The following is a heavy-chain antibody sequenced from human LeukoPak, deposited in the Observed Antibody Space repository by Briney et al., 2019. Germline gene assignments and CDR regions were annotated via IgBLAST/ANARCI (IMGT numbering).Heavy chain of an antibody. Sequence: SVKVSCKASGGTFSSYAISWVRQAPGQGLEWMGRIIPILGIANYAQKFQGRVTITADKSTSTAYMELSSLRSEDTAVYYCAADLGEYSGYDKYFDYWGQGTLVTVSS. D-gene: IGHD5-12*01. V-gene: IGHV1-69*04. CDR1: GGTFSSYA. CDR3: AADLGEYSGYDKYFDY. CDR2: IIPILGIA. J-gene: IGHJ4*02.